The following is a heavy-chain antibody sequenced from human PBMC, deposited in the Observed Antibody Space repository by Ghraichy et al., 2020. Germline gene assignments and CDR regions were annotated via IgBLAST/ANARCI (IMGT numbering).Heavy chain of an antibody. CDR2: MNPNSGNT. Sequence: ASVKVSCKASGYTFTSYDINWVRQATGQGLEWMGWMNPNSGNTGYTQKFQGRVTITRNTSISTAYMELSSLRSEDTAVYYCARVEARRKITFGGVIVVGYWYFDLWGRGTLVTVSS. CDR1: GYTFTSYD. J-gene: IGHJ2*01. V-gene: IGHV1-8*03. D-gene: IGHD3-16*02. CDR3: ARVEARRKITFGGVIVVGYWYFDL.